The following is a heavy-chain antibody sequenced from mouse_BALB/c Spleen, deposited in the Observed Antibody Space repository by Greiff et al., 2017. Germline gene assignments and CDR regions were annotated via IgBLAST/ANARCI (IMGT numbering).Heavy chain of an antibody. D-gene: IGHD2-3*01. CDR1: GFSLTGYG. Sequence: QVQLKESGPGLVAPSQSLSITCTVSGFSLTGYGVNWVRQPPGKGLGWLGMIWGDGSTDYNSALKSRLSISKDNSKSQVFLKMKSLQTDDTARYYGARDLSDGYGYFDVWGAGTTVTVAS. CDR2: IWGDGST. J-gene: IGHJ1*01. V-gene: IGHV2-6-7*01. CDR3: ARDLSDGYGYFDV.